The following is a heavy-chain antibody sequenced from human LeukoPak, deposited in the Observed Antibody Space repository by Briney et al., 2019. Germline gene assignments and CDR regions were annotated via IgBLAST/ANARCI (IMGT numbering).Heavy chain of an antibody. V-gene: IGHV3-11*03. Sequence: GGSLRLSCAASGFTFSSYAMSWIRQAPGKGLEWLSYISSSSSYTNYADSVKGRFTISRDNAKNSLYLQMSNLRAEDTAVYFCARGGGLDVWGQGATVTVSS. CDR3: ARGGGLDV. CDR2: ISSSSSYT. J-gene: IGHJ6*02. D-gene: IGHD3-16*01. CDR1: GFTFSSYA.